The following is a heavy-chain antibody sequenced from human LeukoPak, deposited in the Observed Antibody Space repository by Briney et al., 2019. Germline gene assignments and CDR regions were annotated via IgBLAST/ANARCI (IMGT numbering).Heavy chain of an antibody. V-gene: IGHV3-66*01. CDR2: IYSGGST. CDR1: GFTVSSNY. Sequence: GGSLRLSCAASGFTVSSNYMSWVRQAPGKGLEWVSVIYSGGSTYYADSVKGRFTISRDNSKNTLYLQMNSLRAEDTAVYYCARDRAYSSGWYTFDYWGQGTLVTVSS. CDR3: ARDRAYSSGWYTFDY. J-gene: IGHJ4*02. D-gene: IGHD6-19*01.